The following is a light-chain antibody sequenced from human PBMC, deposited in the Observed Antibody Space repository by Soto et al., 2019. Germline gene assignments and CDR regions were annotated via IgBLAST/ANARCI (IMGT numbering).Light chain of an antibody. Sequence: QSALTQPRSVSGSPGQSVTISCTGTSSDVGGYNYVSWYQQHPGKAPKLIIYDVIKRPSGVPDRFSGSKSGNTASLTISGLQAEDEADYYYCCSYAGRYTFWVFGTGTKLTVL. CDR3: CSYAGRYTFWV. J-gene: IGLJ1*01. CDR1: SSDVGGYNY. V-gene: IGLV2-11*01. CDR2: DVI.